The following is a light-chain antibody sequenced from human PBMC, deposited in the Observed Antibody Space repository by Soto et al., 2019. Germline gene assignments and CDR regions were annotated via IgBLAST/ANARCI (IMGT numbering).Light chain of an antibody. CDR3: QKYGSSPP. V-gene: IGKV3-20*01. Sequence: ESVLTQSPGTLSLSPGERATLSCRASESISSTYLAWYQQKPGQAPRLLIYGASNRATGIPDRFSGSVSGTVFTLTITRLEPEDFAVYYCQKYGSSPPFGQGTRLEIK. CDR1: ESISSTY. CDR2: GAS. J-gene: IGKJ5*01.